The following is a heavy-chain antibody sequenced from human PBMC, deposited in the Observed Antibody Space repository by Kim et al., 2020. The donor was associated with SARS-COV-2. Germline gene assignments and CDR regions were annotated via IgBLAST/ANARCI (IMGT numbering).Heavy chain of an antibody. CDR2: YYSEST. Sequence: YYSESTYYNPSLKSRVTISVDTSKNQCSLKLSSVTAADTAVYYCAREINQWGQGTLVTVSS. V-gene: IGHV4-31*02. J-gene: IGHJ4*02. D-gene: IGHD2-2*01. CDR3: AREINQ.